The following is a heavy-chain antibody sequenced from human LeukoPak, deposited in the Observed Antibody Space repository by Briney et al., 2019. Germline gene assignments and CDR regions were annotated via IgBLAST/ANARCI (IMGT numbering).Heavy chain of an antibody. CDR1: GGSFSGYY. D-gene: IGHD2/OR15-2a*01. CDR3: TRENRPFCPFAY. CDR2: ISHSGTT. V-gene: IGHV4-34*01. Sequence: KPSETLSLTCAVYGGSFSGYYWSWVRQAPGKGLEWIGEISHSGTTNYNPSLRSRVTMFLDRANNQFSLSLTSVTAADSAVYYCTRENRPFCPFAYWGQGVLVTVSS. J-gene: IGHJ4*02.